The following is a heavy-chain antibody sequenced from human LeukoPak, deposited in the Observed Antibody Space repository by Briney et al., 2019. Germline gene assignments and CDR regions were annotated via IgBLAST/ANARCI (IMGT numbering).Heavy chain of an antibody. Sequence: PGGSLRLSCAASGFSISTYWMNWVRQAPGKGREWVATIKQNGRETPYVDFVKGRFTISRDNAKNSLYLQMNSLRAEDTAVYYCSGGSGWLTDYWGQGTLVTVSS. V-gene: IGHV3-7*04. J-gene: IGHJ4*02. D-gene: IGHD6-19*01. CDR2: IKQNGRET. CDR3: SGGSGWLTDY. CDR1: GFSISTYW.